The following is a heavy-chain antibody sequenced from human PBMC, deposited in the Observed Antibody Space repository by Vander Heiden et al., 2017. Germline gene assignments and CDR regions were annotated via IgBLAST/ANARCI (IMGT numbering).Heavy chain of an antibody. CDR2: ISSSGSTI. CDR1: GFTFSSYE. V-gene: IGHV3-48*03. J-gene: IGHJ4*02. CDR3: ARLGVAGIRRWSFDY. D-gene: IGHD6-19*01. Sequence: EVQLVESGGGLVQPGGSLRLSCAASGFTFSSYEMNWVRQAPGKGLEWVSYISSSGSTIYYADSVKGRFTISRDNAKNSLYLQMNSLRAEDTAVYYCARLGVAGIRRWSFDYWGQGTLVTVSS.